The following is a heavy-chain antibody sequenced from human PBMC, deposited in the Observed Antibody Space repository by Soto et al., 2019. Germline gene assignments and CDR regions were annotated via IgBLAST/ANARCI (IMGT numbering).Heavy chain of an antibody. CDR1: GGSISSSSYY. Sequence: PSETLSLTCTVSGGSISSSSYYWGWIRQPPGKGLEWNGSIYYSGSTYYNPSLKSRVTISVDTSKNQFSLKLSSVTAADTAVYYCARHESILTVVTPGWFDPWGQGTLVTVSS. J-gene: IGHJ5*02. CDR2: IYYSGST. V-gene: IGHV4-39*01. D-gene: IGHD2-21*02. CDR3: ARHESILTVVTPGWFDP.